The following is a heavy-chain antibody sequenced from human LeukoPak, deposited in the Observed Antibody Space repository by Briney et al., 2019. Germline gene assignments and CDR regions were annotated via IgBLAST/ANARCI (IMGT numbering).Heavy chain of an antibody. Sequence: SETLSLTCTVSGGSISSYYWSWIRQPPGKGLEWIGYVYYTGSTNQNPSFKNRLIISVDTSKNQFSLRLSSVTAADTAMYFCARGDYYDSSAYFDSWGQGILVTVSA. J-gene: IGHJ4*02. D-gene: IGHD3-22*01. CDR3: ARGDYYDSSAYFDS. CDR1: GGSISSYY. V-gene: IGHV4-59*01. CDR2: VYYTGST.